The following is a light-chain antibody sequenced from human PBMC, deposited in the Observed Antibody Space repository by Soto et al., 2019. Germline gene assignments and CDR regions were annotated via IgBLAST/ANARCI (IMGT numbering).Light chain of an antibody. CDR1: EPITSSS. CDR3: QQYLRSPLT. CDR2: GAF. V-gene: IGKV3-20*01. Sequence: PGDRATLSCRASEPITSSSLAWYQQKPGQAPGLLIYGAFTRATGIPDRFRGGGSGTDFTLTITRLEPEDAAVYFCQQYLRSPLTFGGGTRVE. J-gene: IGKJ4*01.